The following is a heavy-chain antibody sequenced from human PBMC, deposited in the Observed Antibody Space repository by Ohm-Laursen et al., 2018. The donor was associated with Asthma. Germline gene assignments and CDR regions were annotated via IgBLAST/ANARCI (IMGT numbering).Heavy chain of an antibody. CDR3: AKDLGTVTKGYFDY. Sequence: SLRLSCAAPGFTFSTYAMNWVRQAPGQGLEWVSVISGSGGTTYYADSVERRFTISRDNSKNTMYLQMNSLRAEDTAVYYCAKDLGTVTKGYFDYWGQGPLVTVSS. CDR2: ISGSGGTT. CDR1: GFTFSTYA. J-gene: IGHJ4*02. V-gene: IGHV3-23*01. D-gene: IGHD4-17*01.